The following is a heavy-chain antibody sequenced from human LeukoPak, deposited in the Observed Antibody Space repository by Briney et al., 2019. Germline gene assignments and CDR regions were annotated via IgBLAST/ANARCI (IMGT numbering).Heavy chain of an antibody. D-gene: IGHD3-22*01. CDR3: ARVTDDSSGYADY. V-gene: IGHV4-38-2*02. CDR2: IYHSGST. J-gene: IGHJ4*02. Sequence: SETLSLTCTVSGYSISSGYYWGWIRQPPGKGLEWIGSIYHSGSTYYNPSLKSRVTISVDTSKNQFSLKLTSVTAADTAVYYCARVTDDSSGYADYWGQGTLVTVSS. CDR1: GYSISSGYY.